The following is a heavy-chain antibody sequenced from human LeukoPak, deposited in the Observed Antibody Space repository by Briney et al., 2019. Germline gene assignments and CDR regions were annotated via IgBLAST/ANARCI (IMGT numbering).Heavy chain of an antibody. CDR3: AKDTLAVVPAARTPFDY. V-gene: IGHV3-23*01. CDR2: ISGSGGST. CDR1: GFTFSSYG. Sequence: TGGSLRLSCAASGFTFSSYGMHWVRQAPGKGLEWVSVISGSGGSTYYADSVKGRFTISRDNSKNTLYLQMNSLRAEDTAVYYCAKDTLAVVPAARTPFDYWGQGTLVTVSS. J-gene: IGHJ4*02. D-gene: IGHD2-2*01.